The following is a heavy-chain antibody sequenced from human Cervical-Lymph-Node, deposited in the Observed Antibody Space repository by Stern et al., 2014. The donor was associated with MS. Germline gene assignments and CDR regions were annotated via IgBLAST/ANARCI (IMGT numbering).Heavy chain of an antibody. D-gene: IGHD1-26*01. V-gene: IGHV3-15*01. J-gene: IGHJ4*02. CDR2: IKRKSDGGTT. Sequence: EVQLLESGGGLVKPGGSLRLSCSAAGFTFSNAWMSWVRQAPGKGLEWVGRIKRKSDGGTTDYAAPVRGRFTISRDDSKNTLYLQMSSLKTEDTAVYYCTTYIVGGDYWGQGTLVTVSS. CDR3: TTYIVGGDY. CDR1: GFTFSNAW.